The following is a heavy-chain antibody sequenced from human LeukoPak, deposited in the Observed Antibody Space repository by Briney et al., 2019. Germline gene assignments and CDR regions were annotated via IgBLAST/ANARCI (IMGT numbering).Heavy chain of an antibody. V-gene: IGHV3-23*01. Sequence: GGSLRLSCAASGFTFSSYGMTWVRQAPGKGLEWVSSISGGAGSTYYADSVKGRFTISRANSENTLYLQMHSLRAEDTAVYYCAKDLVTGSLDYWGLGTLVTVSS. CDR2: ISGGAGST. CDR1: GFTFSSYG. CDR3: AKDLVTGSLDY. J-gene: IGHJ4*02. D-gene: IGHD3-10*01.